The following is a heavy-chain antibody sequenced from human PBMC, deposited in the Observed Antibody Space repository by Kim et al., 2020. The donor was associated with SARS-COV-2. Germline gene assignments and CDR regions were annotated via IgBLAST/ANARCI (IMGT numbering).Heavy chain of an antibody. J-gene: IGHJ4*02. CDR2: IIPIFGTA. CDR3: ASGPRSTPLDY. CDR1: GGTFSSYA. V-gene: IGHV1-69*06. D-gene: IGHD2-2*01. Sequence: SVKVSCKASGGTFSSYAISWVRQAPGQGLEWMGGIIPIFGTANYAQKFQGRVTITADKSTSTAYMELSSLRSEDTAVYYCASGPRSTPLDYWGQGTLVTVSS.